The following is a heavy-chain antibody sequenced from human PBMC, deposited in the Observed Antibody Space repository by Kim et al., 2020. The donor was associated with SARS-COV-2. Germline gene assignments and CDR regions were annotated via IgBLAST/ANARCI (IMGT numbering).Heavy chain of an antibody. D-gene: IGHD6-13*01. Sequence: GGSLRLSCAASGFTFSSYWMPWVRQAPGKGLVWVSRINSDGSSTRYADSVKGRFTITRDNAKNTLYLQMKSMRAEDTAVYYCARGLAAAGAGFVYWGQGTLVTVSS. CDR2: INSDGSST. CDR1: GFTFSSYW. CDR3: ARGLAAAGAGFVY. V-gene: IGHV3-74*01. J-gene: IGHJ4*02.